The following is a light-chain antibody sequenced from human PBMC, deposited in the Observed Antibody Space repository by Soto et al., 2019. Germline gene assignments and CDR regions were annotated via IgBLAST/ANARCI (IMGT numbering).Light chain of an antibody. CDR3: QHYYGTSPIT. CDR2: GAS. J-gene: IGKJ5*01. CDR1: QSVSIR. V-gene: IGKV3-20*01. Sequence: EIVLTQAPATLSVSPGERATLSCGASQSVSIRLAWYQHKSGQAPRLLISGASSRATGIPDRFSGSGSGTDFTLTISRLEPEDFALYYCQHYYGTSPITFGQGTRLEIK.